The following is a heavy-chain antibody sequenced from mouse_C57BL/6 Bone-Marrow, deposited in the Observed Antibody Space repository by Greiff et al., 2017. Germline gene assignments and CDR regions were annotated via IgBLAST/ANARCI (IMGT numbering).Heavy chain of an antibody. Sequence: QVQLQQSGPELVKPGASVKISCKASGYAFSSSWMNWVKQRPGKGLEWIGRIYPGDGDTNYNGKFKGKATLTADKSSSTAYMQLSSLTSEDSAVYFCAIGAVDYFDYWCQGTTLTVSS. CDR3: AIGAVDYFDY. D-gene: IGHD3-3*01. J-gene: IGHJ2*01. CDR1: GYAFSSSW. CDR2: IYPGDGDT. V-gene: IGHV1-82*01.